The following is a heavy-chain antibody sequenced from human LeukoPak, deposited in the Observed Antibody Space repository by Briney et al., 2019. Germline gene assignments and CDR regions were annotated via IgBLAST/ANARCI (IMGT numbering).Heavy chain of an antibody. Sequence: GGSLRLSCAASGFTFSSYAMSWVRQAPGKGLEWVSAINGSGGNKHYADSVKGRFTISRDNSKNTLYLQMNSLRAEDTAVYYCAKAYTYYYDISGYYFDYWGQGTLVTASS. V-gene: IGHV3-23*01. CDR2: INGSGGNK. CDR1: GFTFSSYA. J-gene: IGHJ4*02. D-gene: IGHD3-22*01. CDR3: AKAYTYYYDISGYYFDY.